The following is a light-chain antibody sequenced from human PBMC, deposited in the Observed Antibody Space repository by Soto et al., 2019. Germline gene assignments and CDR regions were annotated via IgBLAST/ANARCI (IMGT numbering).Light chain of an antibody. J-gene: IGLJ1*01. V-gene: IGLV1-40*01. CDR3: QSYDSSLNRV. CDR1: SSNIGARYD. CDR2: GDN. Sequence: QSVLTQPPSVSGAPGQRITISCTGSSSNIGARYDVHWYRQLPGTAPKLLLYGDNNRPSGVPDRFSGPKSGASASLAITGLQTDDEADYHCQSYDSSLNRVFGTGTKLTVL.